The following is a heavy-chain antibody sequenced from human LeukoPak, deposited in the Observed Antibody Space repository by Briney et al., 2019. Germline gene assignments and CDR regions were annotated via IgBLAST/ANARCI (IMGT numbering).Heavy chain of an antibody. V-gene: IGHV3-21*01. CDR2: ISSSTNYI. J-gene: IGHJ4*02. CDR1: GFTFSNYA. Sequence: GGSLRLSCAASGFTFSNYAMSWVRQAPGKGLEWVSSISSSTNYIYYADSVKGRFTISRDNAKNSLYLQMNSLRAEDTAIYYCAREDASTFDYWGQGTLVTVSS. D-gene: IGHD3-16*01. CDR3: AREDASTFDY.